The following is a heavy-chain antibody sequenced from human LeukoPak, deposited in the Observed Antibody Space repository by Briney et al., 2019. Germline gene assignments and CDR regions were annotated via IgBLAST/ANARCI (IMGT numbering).Heavy chain of an antibody. CDR3: AKGWQNFDY. J-gene: IGHJ4*02. D-gene: IGHD2-15*01. CDR2: IYYSGST. Sequence: SETLSLTCTVSGGSISSDSYYWGWIRQPPGKGLEWIGSIYYSGSTYYNPSLKSRVTISVDTSKDQFSLKLSSVTAADTAVYYCAKGWQNFDYWGQGTLVTVSS. V-gene: IGHV4-39*07. CDR1: GGSISSDSYY.